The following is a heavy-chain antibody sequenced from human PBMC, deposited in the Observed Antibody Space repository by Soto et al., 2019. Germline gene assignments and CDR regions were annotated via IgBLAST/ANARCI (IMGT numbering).Heavy chain of an antibody. CDR2: MNPNSGNT. J-gene: IGHJ4*02. CDR3: ARAPPYYYDSSDY. V-gene: IGHV1-8*01. CDR1: GYTFTSYH. Sequence: ASEKVSCKASGYTFTSYHINWVRQATGQGLEVMGWMNPNSGNTGYAQKFQGRVTMTRNTSISTAYMELSSLRSEDTAVYYCARAPPYYYDSSDYWGQGTLVTVSS. D-gene: IGHD3-22*01.